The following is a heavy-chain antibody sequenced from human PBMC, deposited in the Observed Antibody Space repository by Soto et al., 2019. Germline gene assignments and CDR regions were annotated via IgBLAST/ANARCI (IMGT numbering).Heavy chain of an antibody. D-gene: IGHD6-13*01. CDR3: ARQRPDGSRLDP. CDR2: IYYSGST. V-gene: IGHV4-30-4*01. J-gene: IGHJ5*02. Sequence: QVQLQESGPGLVKPSQTLSLTCTVSGGSISSGDYYWSWIRQPPGKGLEWIGYIYYSGSTYYNPSRKSRVXXXVXXSKYQFALKLSSVTAADTAVYYCARQRPDGSRLDPWGQGTLVTVSS. CDR1: GGSISSGDYY.